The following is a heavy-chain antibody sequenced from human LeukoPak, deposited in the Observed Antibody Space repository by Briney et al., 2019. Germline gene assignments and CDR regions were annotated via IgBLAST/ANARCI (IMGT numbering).Heavy chain of an antibody. V-gene: IGHV3-64*01. CDR2: ISSNGGST. J-gene: IGHJ4*02. D-gene: IGHD6-19*01. CDR1: GFTFSSYA. CDR3: ARARYSSVGFDY. Sequence: PGGSLRLSCAASGFTFSSYAMHWVRQAPGKGREYVSAISSNGGSTYYANSVKGRFTISRDNSKNTLYLQMGSLRTEDMAVYYCARARYSSVGFDYWGQGTLVTVSS.